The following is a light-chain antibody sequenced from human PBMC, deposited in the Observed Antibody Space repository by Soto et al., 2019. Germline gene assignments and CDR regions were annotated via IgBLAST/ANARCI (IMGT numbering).Light chain of an antibody. Sequence: IQMNQSPSSVSASVGDRVTITCRAIQGITSWLAWYQQKPGIAPKLLIYADSRLQSGVPSRFSGSGSGTDFTLTISCLQPEDFATYYCQQADSFPHTFGQGTKLQIK. V-gene: IGKV1-12*01. CDR1: QGITSW. CDR2: ADS. CDR3: QQADSFPHT. J-gene: IGKJ2*01.